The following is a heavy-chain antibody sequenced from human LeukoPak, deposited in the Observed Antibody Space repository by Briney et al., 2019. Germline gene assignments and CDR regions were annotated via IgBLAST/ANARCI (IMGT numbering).Heavy chain of an antibody. CDR3: TRPPTTVTTPTDY. CDR1: GFTFSGSA. Sequence: PGGSLRLSCAGSGFTFSGSAMHWVRQASGKGLEWVGRIRSKANSYATAYAASVKGRFTISRDDSKNTAYLQMNSLKTEDTAVYYCTRPPTTVTTPTDYWGQGTLVTVSS. CDR2: IRSKANSYAT. J-gene: IGHJ4*02. V-gene: IGHV3-73*01. D-gene: IGHD4-17*01.